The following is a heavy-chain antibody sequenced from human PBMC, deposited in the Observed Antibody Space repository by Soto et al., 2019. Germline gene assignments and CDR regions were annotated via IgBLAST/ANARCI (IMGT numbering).Heavy chain of an antibody. CDR2: IIPIFGTA. D-gene: IGHD1-1*01. V-gene: IGHV1-69*12. Sequence: QVQLVQSGAEVKKPGSSVKVSCKASGGTFSSYAISWVRQAPGQGLEWMGGIIPIFGTANYAQKFQGRVTIAADEDTSTAYMELSGLRSEDTAVYYCARKSVDNTHAYWGQGTLVTVSS. J-gene: IGHJ4*02. CDR1: GGTFSSYA. CDR3: ARKSVDNTHAY.